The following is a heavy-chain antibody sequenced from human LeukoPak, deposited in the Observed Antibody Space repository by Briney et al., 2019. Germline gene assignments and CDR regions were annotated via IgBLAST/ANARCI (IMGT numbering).Heavy chain of an antibody. J-gene: IGHJ6*03. CDR2: ISSSSSYI. D-gene: IGHD2-2*01. CDR3: ARADKLVVVPAAPYYYYYYMDV. CDR1: GFTFSSYS. Sequence: PGGSLRLSCAASGFTFSSYSMNWVRQAPGKGLEWVSSISSSSSYIYYADSVKGRFTISRDNAKNSPYLQMNSLRAEDTAVYYCARADKLVVVPAAPYYYYYYMDVWGKGTTVTVSS. V-gene: IGHV3-21*01.